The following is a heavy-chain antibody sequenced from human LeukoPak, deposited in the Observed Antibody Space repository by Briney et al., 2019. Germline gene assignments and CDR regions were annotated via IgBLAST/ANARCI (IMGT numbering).Heavy chain of an antibody. CDR3: ARGVLWSSRQLFDY. J-gene: IGHJ4*02. CDR2: INPNSGGT. D-gene: IGHD3-10*01. V-gene: IGHV1-2*02. Sequence: ASVKVSCKASGYTFTGYYMHWVRQAPGQGLGWMGWINPNSGGTNYAQKFQGRVTMTRDTSISTAYMELSRLRSDDTAVYYCARGVLWSSRQLFDYWGQGTLVTVSS. CDR1: GYTFTGYY.